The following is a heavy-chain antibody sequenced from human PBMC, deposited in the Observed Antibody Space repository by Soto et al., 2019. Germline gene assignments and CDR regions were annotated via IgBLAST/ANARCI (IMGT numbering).Heavy chain of an antibody. CDR1: GGSISSYY. J-gene: IGHJ4*02. CDR2: ISYSGST. CDR3: ASGRGNTAMAWYY. V-gene: IGHV4-59*01. D-gene: IGHD5-18*01. Sequence: QVQLQESGPGLVKPSETLSLTCTVSGGSISSYYWSWIRKSPGKGLEWIGYISYSGSTKYNPSLTTRVIISVDTSKNQFSLKLSSVTAADTAVYYCASGRGNTAMAWYYWGQGTLVTVS.